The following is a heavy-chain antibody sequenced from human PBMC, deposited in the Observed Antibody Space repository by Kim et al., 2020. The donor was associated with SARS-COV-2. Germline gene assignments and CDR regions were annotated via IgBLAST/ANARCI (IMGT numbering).Heavy chain of an antibody. CDR2: GESKT. CDR3: AREWGC. Sequence: GESKTDCEDSVKGRFTISREDSKNMVYLQMNSLREEDTTVYYCAREWGCWGQGTLVTVSS. J-gene: IGHJ4*02. V-gene: IGHV3-30-3*01. D-gene: IGHD3-16*01.